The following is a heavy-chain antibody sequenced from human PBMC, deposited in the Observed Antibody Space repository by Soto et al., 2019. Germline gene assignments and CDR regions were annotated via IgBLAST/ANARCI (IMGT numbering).Heavy chain of an antibody. D-gene: IGHD6-13*01. CDR3: ARPRVSSSSTALWWFDP. V-gene: IGHV5-51*01. J-gene: IGHJ5*02. Sequence: GESLKISCKGSGYSFTSYWIGWVRQMPGKGLEWMGIIYPGDSDTRYSPSFQGQVTISADKSISTAYLQWSSLKASDTAMYYCARPRVSSSSTALWWFDPWGQGTLVTVSS. CDR2: IYPGDSDT. CDR1: GYSFTSYW.